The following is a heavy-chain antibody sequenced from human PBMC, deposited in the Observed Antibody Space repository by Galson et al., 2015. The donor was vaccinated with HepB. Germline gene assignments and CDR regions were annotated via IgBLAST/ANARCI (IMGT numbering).Heavy chain of an antibody. J-gene: IGHJ3*02. Sequence: SLRLSCAASGFTFSSYSMNWVRQAPGKGLEWVSSISSSSSYIYYADSVKGRFTISRDNAKNSLYLQMNSLRAEDTAVYYCAREEGIAAAGNTIHDAFDIWGQGTMVTVSS. CDR3: AREEGIAAAGNTIHDAFDI. V-gene: IGHV3-21*01. D-gene: IGHD6-13*01. CDR2: ISSSSSYI. CDR1: GFTFSSYS.